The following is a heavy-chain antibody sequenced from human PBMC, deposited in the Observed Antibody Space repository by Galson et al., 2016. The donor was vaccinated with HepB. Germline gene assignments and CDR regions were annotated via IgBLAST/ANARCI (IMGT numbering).Heavy chain of an antibody. CDR3: SRSAFSGSYRGDYFDN. V-gene: IGHV1-8*01. CDR1: GYTFTSFD. CDR2: MSPTSANT. D-gene: IGHD6-19*01. Sequence: SVKVSCKASGYTFTSFDINWVRQAPGQGLEWMGWMSPTSANTGYARKFQDRVTMTRNTSILTPFLELTRLRSDDTAVYYCSRSAFSGSYRGDYFDNWGRGTLVTVCS. J-gene: IGHJ4*02.